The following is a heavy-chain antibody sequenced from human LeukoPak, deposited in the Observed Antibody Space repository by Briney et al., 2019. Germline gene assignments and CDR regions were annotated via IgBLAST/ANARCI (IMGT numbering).Heavy chain of an antibody. CDR3: ARLAGGRSSWFDP. CDR1: GGSISSYY. J-gene: IGHJ5*02. CDR2: IYYSGST. Sequence: SETLSLTCTVSGGSISSYYWSWIRQPPGKGLEWIGYIYYSGSTNYNPSLKSRVTISVDTSKNQFSLTLSSVTAADTAVYYCARLAGGRSSWFDPWGQGTLVTVSS. V-gene: IGHV4-59*01. D-gene: IGHD3-10*01.